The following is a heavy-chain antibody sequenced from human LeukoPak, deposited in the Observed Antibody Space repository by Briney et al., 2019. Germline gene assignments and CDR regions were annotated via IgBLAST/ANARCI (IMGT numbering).Heavy chain of an antibody. J-gene: IGHJ4*02. CDR1: GGSISSYY. V-gene: IGHV4-59*08. Sequence: PSETLSLTCTVSGGSISSYYWSWIRQPPGKGLEWLGYIYYSGSTYYNPSLKSRVTMSVDTSENQFSLNLTSVTAADTAVYYCARHGSSGWYEVDYWGQGTLVTVSS. CDR2: IYYSGST. CDR3: ARHGSSGWYEVDY. D-gene: IGHD6-19*01.